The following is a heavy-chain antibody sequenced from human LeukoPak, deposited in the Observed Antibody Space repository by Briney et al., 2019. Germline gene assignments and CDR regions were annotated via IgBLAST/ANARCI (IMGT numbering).Heavy chain of an antibody. CDR2: ISSSSSYI. J-gene: IGHJ4*02. CDR1: GFTFSSYS. D-gene: IGHD6-6*01. Sequence: GGSLRLSCAASGFTFSSYSMNWVRLAPGKGLEWVSSISSSSSYIYYADSVKGRFTISRDNAKNSLYLQMNSLRAEDTAVYYCARDSIAALGDFDYWGQGTLVTVSS. CDR3: ARDSIAALGDFDY. V-gene: IGHV3-21*01.